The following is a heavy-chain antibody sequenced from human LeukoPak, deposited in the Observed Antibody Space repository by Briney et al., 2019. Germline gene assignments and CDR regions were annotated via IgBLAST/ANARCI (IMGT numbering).Heavy chain of an antibody. J-gene: IGHJ4*02. CDR3: AKDPVWSGLAEG. CDR1: GFTFNNYA. V-gene: IGHV3-23*01. D-gene: IGHD3-3*01. Sequence: GGSLRLSCAASGFTFNNYAMNWVRQAPGKGLEWVSHISPSGDSTYYADSVKGRFTISRDNSKNTLYLQMNSLRAEDTAVYYCAKDPVWSGLAEGWGQGTLVTVSS. CDR2: ISPSGDST.